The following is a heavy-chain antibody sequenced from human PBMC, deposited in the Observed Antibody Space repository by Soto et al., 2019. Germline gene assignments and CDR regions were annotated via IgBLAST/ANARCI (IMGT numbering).Heavy chain of an antibody. Sequence: QVQLVESGGGGVQPGRSLRLSCAASGFTFSSYAMYWVRQAPGRGLEWVADISYDGSNEYYAESVKGRFTISRDNSKNTLYLHMNSLRAEDTAVYYCARGSGGSDYWGQGTLVTVSS. CDR3: ARGSGGSDY. CDR2: ISYDGSNE. V-gene: IGHV3-30-3*01. CDR1: GFTFSSYA. J-gene: IGHJ4*02. D-gene: IGHD2-8*02.